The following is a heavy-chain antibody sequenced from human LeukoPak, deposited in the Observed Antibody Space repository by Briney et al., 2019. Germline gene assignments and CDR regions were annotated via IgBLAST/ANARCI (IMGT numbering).Heavy chain of an antibody. J-gene: IGHJ6*02. CDR2: ISSSSSYI. V-gene: IGHV3-21*01. CDR1: GFTSSSYS. CDR3: ARDPPTVTKDYYYGMDV. Sequence: GGSLRLSCAASGFTSSSYSMNWVRQAPGKGLEWFSSISSSSSYIYYVDSVKGRFTISRDNAKNSLYLQMNSLRAEDTAVYYCARDPPTVTKDYYYGMDVWGQGTTVTVSS. D-gene: IGHD4-17*01.